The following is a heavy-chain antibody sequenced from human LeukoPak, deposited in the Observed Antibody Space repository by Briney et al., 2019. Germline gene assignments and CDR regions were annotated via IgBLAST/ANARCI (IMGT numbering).Heavy chain of an antibody. CDR3: ARENDAFDI. CDR2: ISQDSSNR. CDR1: GFTFRNYV. V-gene: IGHV3-30*04. Sequence: GRSLRLSCAASGFTFRNYVLHWVRQAPGRGLEWVTLISQDSSNRHYADSVKGRLTISRDNSKNTLYLEMNSLRDEDTAVYFCARENDAFDIWGQGTMVTVSS. J-gene: IGHJ3*02.